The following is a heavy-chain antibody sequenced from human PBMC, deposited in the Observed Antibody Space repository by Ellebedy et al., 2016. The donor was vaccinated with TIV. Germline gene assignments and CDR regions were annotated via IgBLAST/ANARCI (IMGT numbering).Heavy chain of an antibody. CDR1: GDSITISNYH. CDR2: IEKNGNT. V-gene: IGHV4-4*07. CDR3: ARCPGMDERLFDY. Sequence: SETLSLXXSVSGDSITISNYHWTWIRQPAGKGLEWIGRIEKNGNTNYNPSLKSRVTMSIDSSKRQFSLKLSSVTAADTAVYYCARCPGMDERLFDYWGQGILVTVSS. J-gene: IGHJ4*02. D-gene: IGHD2-2*03.